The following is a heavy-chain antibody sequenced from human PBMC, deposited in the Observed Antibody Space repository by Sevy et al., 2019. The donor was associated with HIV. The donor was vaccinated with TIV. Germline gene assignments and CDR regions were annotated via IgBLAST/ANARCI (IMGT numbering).Heavy chain of an antibody. J-gene: IGHJ4*02. CDR1: GYTFTGYY. CDR3: ARQGYYDSSGFGY. CDR2: INPNSGGT. D-gene: IGHD3-22*01. V-gene: IGHV1-2*02. Sequence: ASVKVSCKASGYTFTGYYMHWVRQAPGQGLEWMGWINPNSGGTNYAQKFQGRVTMTRDTSISTAYMELSRLRSDDTAMYYCARQGYYDSSGFGYWGQGTLVTVSS.